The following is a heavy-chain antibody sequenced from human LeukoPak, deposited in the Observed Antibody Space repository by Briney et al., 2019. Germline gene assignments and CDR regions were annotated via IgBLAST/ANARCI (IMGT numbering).Heavy chain of an antibody. CDR1: GGTFSSYA. J-gene: IGHJ6*03. Sequence: GASVKVSCKASGGTFSSYAISWVRQAPGQGPEWMGGIIPIFGTANYAQKLQGRVTITTDESTSTAYMELSSLRSEDTAVYYCARERVGIAAAGRDYYYYYMDVWGKGTTVTVSS. CDR2: IIPIFGTA. D-gene: IGHD6-13*01. V-gene: IGHV1-69*05. CDR3: ARERVGIAAAGRDYYYYYMDV.